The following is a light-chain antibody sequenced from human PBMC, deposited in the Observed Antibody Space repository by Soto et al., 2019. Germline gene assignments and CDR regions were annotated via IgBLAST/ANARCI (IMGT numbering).Light chain of an antibody. CDR3: QSYDSSLSGYVV. CDR1: SSNIGAGYD. J-gene: IGLJ2*01. CDR2: GHS. V-gene: IGLV1-40*01. Sequence: QSVVTQPPSVSGAPGQRVTISCTGSSSNIGAGYDVHWYQQLPGTAPKLLIYGHSNRPSGVPDRFSGSKSGTSASLAITGLLCEDEADYYCQSYDSSLSGYVVFGGGTQLTVL.